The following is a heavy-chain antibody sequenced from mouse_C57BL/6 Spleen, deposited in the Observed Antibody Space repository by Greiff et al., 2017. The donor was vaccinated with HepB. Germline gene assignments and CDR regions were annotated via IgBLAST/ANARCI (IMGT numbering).Heavy chain of an antibody. Sequence: EVQLVESGEGLVKPGGSLKLSCAASGFTFSSYAMSWVRQTPEKRLEWVAYISSGGDYIYYADTVKGRFTISRDNARNTLYLQMSSLKSEDTAMYYCTREAGDAPWFAYWGQGTLVTVSA. D-gene: IGHD2-13*01. CDR1: GFTFSSYA. CDR3: TREAGDAPWFAY. J-gene: IGHJ3*01. CDR2: ISSGGDYI. V-gene: IGHV5-9-1*02.